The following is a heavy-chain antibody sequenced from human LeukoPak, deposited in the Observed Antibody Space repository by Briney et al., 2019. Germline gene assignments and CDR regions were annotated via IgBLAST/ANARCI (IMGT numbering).Heavy chain of an antibody. D-gene: IGHD5-24*01. CDR2: IYPGDSDT. V-gene: IGHV5-51*01. Sequence: GESLKISFKGSGYRFTSYWIGWVRPMPGKGLEWMGIIYPGDSDTRYSPSFQGQVTISADKSISTAYLQWSSLKASDTAMYYCARRLSPVEMATIKGIRYYYYGMDVWGQGTTVTVSS. J-gene: IGHJ6*02. CDR1: GYRFTSYW. CDR3: ARRLSPVEMATIKGIRYYYYGMDV.